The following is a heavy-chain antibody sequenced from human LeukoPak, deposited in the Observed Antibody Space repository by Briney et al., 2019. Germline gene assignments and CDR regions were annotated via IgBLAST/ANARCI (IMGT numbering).Heavy chain of an antibody. D-gene: IGHD6-13*01. CDR1: GASIIRYG. V-gene: IGHV4-59*01. Sequence: SETLSLTCTVSGASIIRYGWSWIRQPPGKGLEWIGYIFYTGSTNYNPSLKSRGAMSVDTSKNQFSLKLSTVTAADTAVYYYARVYTNSWYRGSLNFDFWGQGTLVTVSS. J-gene: IGHJ4*02. CDR3: ARVYTNSWYRGSLNFDF. CDR2: IFYTGST.